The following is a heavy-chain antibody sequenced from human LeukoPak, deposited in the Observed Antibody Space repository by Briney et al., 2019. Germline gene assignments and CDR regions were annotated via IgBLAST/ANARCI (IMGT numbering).Heavy chain of an antibody. CDR1: GGSFSGYY. CDR3: ARGRLVAAAGTYYFDY. Sequence: SETLSLTCAVYGGSFSGYYWSWIRQPPGKGLEWIGEINHSGSTNYNPSLKSRVTISVDTSKNQFSLKLSSATAADTAVYYCARGRLVAAAGTYYFDYWGQGTLVTVSS. D-gene: IGHD6-13*01. J-gene: IGHJ4*02. V-gene: IGHV4-34*01. CDR2: INHSGST.